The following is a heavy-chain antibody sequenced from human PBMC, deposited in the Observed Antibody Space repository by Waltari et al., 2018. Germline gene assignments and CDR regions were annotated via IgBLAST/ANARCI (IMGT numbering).Heavy chain of an antibody. J-gene: IGHJ6*02. CDR1: GFTFSSYE. V-gene: IGHV3-48*03. CDR2: ISSSGSTI. CDR3: ARELDFWSGYYPDYYYYYGMDV. Sequence: EVQLVESGGGLVQPGGSLRLYCAASGFTFSSYEMNWVRQATGKGLEWVTYISSSGSTIYYACTVKGRLTISRANAKNSLYLQMNSLRAEDTAVYYCARELDFWSGYYPDYYYYYGMDVWGQGTTVTVSS. D-gene: IGHD3-3*01.